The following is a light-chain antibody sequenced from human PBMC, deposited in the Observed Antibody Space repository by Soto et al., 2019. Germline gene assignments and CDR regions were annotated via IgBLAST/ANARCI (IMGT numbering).Light chain of an antibody. CDR1: QSISSF. V-gene: IGKV1-39*01. J-gene: IGKJ1*01. CDR2: GAS. CDR3: QQSHSAWT. Sequence: DIQMTQSPSSLSASVGDRVTLTCRASQSISSFLNWYQQKPGKSTKVLIYGASSLQTGVPSRFSGSGSGTDFTLTISSLQPEDSATYYCQQSHSAWTFGQGTKVEI.